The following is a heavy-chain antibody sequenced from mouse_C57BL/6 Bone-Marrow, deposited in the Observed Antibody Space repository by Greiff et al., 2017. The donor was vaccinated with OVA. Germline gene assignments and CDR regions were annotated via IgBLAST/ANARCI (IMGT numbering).Heavy chain of an antibody. CDR3: TTGDYPPWFAY. D-gene: IGHD2-4*01. Sequence: EVQLQQSGAELVRPGASVKLSCTASGFNIKDDYMHWVKQRPEQGLEWIGWIDPENGDTEYASKFQGKATITADTSSNTAYLQLSSLTSEDTAVYYCTTGDYPPWFAYWGQGTLVTVSA. J-gene: IGHJ3*01. V-gene: IGHV14-4*01. CDR1: GFNIKDDY. CDR2: IDPENGDT.